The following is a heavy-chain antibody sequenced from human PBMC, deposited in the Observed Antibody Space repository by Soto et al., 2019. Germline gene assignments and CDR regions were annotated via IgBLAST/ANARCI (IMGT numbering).Heavy chain of an antibody. CDR2: ISAYNGNT. V-gene: IGHV1-18*01. Sequence: QVQLVQSGAEVKKPGASVKVSCKASGYTFTSYGISWVRQAPGQGLEWMGWISAYNGNTNYAQKLQGRVTMTTDTSTSTSYMELRSLRSGDTAVYYCASSLLVGYGLEGESDWGQGTLVTVSS. J-gene: IGHJ4*02. CDR3: ASSLLVGYGLEGESD. CDR1: GYTFTSYG. D-gene: IGHD5-18*01.